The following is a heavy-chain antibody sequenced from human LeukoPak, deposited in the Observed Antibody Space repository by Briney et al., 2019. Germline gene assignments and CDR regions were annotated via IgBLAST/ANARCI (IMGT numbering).Heavy chain of an antibody. V-gene: IGHV4-39*07. CDR1: GGSISSSPYY. CDR2: IYYSGST. Sequence: PSETLSLTCTVSGGSISSSPYYWGWIRQPPGKGLEWIGSIYYSGSTYYNPSLKSRVTISVDTSKNQFSLKLSSMTAADTAVYCCARDFGSGYSTVDYWGQGTLVTVSS. D-gene: IGHD3-3*01. J-gene: IGHJ4*02. CDR3: ARDFGSGYSTVDY.